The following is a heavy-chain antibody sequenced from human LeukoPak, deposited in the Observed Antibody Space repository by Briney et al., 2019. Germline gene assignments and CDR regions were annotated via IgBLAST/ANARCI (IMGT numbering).Heavy chain of an antibody. Sequence: GGSLRLSCAASGFTFTSYSMHWVRPAPGKGLEWVSYISSSSSSIYYADSVKGRFTISRDNARNSLYLQMNSLRVEDTAVYYCARDRGYSTFDYWGQGTLVTVSS. V-gene: IGHV3-48*04. J-gene: IGHJ4*02. CDR1: GFTFTSYS. CDR2: ISSSSSSI. CDR3: ARDRGYSTFDY. D-gene: IGHD4-23*01.